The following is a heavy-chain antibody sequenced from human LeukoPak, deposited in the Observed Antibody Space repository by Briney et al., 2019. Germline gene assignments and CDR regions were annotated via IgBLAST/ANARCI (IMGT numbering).Heavy chain of an antibody. CDR1: GFTFSSYG. V-gene: IGHV3-33*01. CDR3: VRDPYEAY. J-gene: IGHJ4*02. CDR2: LRYDGGNK. Sequence: PGTSLRLSCAASGFTFSSYGMHWVRRAAGKGLEWVAVLRYDGGNKLYGDSVKGRFTISRDNSKNTVYLQMNSLRVEDTAVYYCVRDPYEAYWGQGTLVTVSS. D-gene: IGHD5-12*01.